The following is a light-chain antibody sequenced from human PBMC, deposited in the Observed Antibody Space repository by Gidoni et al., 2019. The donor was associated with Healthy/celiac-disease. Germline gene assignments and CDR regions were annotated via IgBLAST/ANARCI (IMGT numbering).Light chain of an antibody. CDR2: AAS. J-gene: IGKJ2*04. CDR1: QSLNSY. Sequence: DIEMTQSPSSLSASVGDRVSITCRASQSLNSYLNWYQQKPGKAPQLLIYAASSLQGGVPSRFSGSGSGTDFTLTISSLQPEDFATYYCQQSYSTPCSFGQGTKLEIK. CDR3: QQSYSTPCS. V-gene: IGKV1-39*01.